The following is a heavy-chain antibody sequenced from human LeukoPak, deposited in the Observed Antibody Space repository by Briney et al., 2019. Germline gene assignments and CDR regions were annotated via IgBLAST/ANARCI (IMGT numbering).Heavy chain of an antibody. CDR1: GGSFSGYY. CDR3: ARGRRYGNWFDP. J-gene: IGHJ5*02. D-gene: IGHD3-9*01. V-gene: IGHV4-34*01. CDR2: INHSGST. Sequence: SSETLSLTCAVYGGSFSGYYWSWIRQPPGKGLEWIGEINHSGSTNYNPSLKSRVTISVDTSKNQFSLKLSSVTAADTAVYYCARGRRYGNWFDPWGQGTLVTVSS.